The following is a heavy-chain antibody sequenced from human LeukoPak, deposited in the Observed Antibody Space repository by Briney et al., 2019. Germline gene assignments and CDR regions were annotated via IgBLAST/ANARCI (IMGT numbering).Heavy chain of an antibody. D-gene: IGHD2-21*01. Sequence: QSGGSLRLSCAASGFTFSSYAMSWVRQAPGKGLEWVSAISGSGGSTYYADSVKGRFTISRDNSKNTLYLQMNSLRAEDTAVYYCAKPRVDPYAFDIWGQGTMVTVSS. CDR1: GFTFSSYA. CDR2: ISGSGGST. J-gene: IGHJ3*02. CDR3: AKPRVDPYAFDI. V-gene: IGHV3-23*01.